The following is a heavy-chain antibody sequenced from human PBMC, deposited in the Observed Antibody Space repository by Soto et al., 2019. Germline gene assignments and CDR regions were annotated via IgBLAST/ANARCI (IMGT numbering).Heavy chain of an antibody. V-gene: IGHV1-3*01. J-gene: IGHJ4*02. Sequence: QVQLVQSGAEVKKPGASVKVSCKASGYTFTSYGMHWVRQAPGQRLEWMGWINAGNGNTKYAQKFQGRVTITRDTSSSTAYLELRSLRSEDTAVYYYAASFVVVTALDYWGQGTLVTVSS. D-gene: IGHD2-21*02. CDR1: GYTFTSYG. CDR2: INAGNGNT. CDR3: AASFVVVTALDY.